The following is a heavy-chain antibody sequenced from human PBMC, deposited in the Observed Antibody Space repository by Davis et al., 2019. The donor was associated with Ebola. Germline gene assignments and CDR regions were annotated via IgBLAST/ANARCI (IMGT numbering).Heavy chain of an antibody. J-gene: IGHJ5*02. V-gene: IGHV4-34*01. D-gene: IGHD2-2*01. CDR1: GGSFSGYY. Sequence: PSETLSLTCAVYGGSFSGYYWSWIRQPPGKGLEWIGEINHSGSTNYNPSLKSRVTISVDTSKNQFSLKLSSVTAADTAVYYCARGSYCSSTSCYLNWFDPWGQGTLVTVSS. CDR2: INHSGST. CDR3: ARGSYCSSTSCYLNWFDP.